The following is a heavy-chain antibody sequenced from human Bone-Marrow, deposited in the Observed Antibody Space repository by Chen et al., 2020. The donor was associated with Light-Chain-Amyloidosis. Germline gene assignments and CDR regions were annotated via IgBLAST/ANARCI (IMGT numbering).Heavy chain of an antibody. CDR2: IYPDDSDA. V-gene: IGHV5-51*01. D-gene: IGHD5-12*01. CDR1: GYTFPNYW. J-gene: IGHJ4*02. CDR3: ARRRDGYNFDY. Sequence: EVQLEQSGPEVKKPGESLKISCKGSGYTFPNYWIGWVRQMPGKGLEWMGVIYPDDSDASYSPSFEGQVTISADKSITTAYLQLRSLKASDTAMYYWARRRDGYNFDYWGQGTLVTVSS.